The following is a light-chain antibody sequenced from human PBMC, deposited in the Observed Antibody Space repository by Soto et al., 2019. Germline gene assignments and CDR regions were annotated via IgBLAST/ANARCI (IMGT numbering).Light chain of an antibody. Sequence: QSALTQPVSVSGSPGQSITISCTGTSSDVGNYNYVSWHQQHPGRAPKLMIYDVNNRPSGVSNRFSGSKSGNTASLTISGLHAEDEADYYCSSYTSSSTLVFGGGTQLTVL. CDR1: SSDVGNYNY. CDR3: SSYTSSSTLV. J-gene: IGLJ2*01. V-gene: IGLV2-14*01. CDR2: DVN.